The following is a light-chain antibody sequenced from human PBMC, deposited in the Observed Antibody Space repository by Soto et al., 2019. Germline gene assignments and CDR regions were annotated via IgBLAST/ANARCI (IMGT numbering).Light chain of an antibody. CDR1: QIVSNNY. J-gene: IGKJ1*01. CDR2: GAS. Sequence: EIVLTQSPGTLSLSPGERATLSCRASQIVSNNYLAWYQQKPGQAPRLLIYGASNRATGIPARFIGSGSGTESRLTISSLQAEDFAVYYCQKYDSIPWTFCQGAKVDIK. V-gene: IGKV3-20*01. CDR3: QKYDSIPWT.